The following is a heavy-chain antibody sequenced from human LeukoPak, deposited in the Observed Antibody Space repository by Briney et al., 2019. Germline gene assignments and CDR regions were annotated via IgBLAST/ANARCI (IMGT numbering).Heavy chain of an antibody. Sequence: GGSLRLSCAASGFTFSRYWMHWVRQAPGKGLVWVSRINSDGSSTTYADSVRGRFTISRDNAKNTLHMQMNSLRAEDTAVYYCARDPDSSGWSSKDYWGQGTLVTVSS. D-gene: IGHD6-19*01. CDR2: INSDGSST. CDR1: GFTFSRYW. V-gene: IGHV3-74*01. CDR3: ARDPDSSGWSSKDY. J-gene: IGHJ4*02.